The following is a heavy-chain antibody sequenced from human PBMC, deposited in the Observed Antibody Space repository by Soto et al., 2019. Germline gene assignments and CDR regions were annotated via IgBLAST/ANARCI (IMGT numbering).Heavy chain of an antibody. D-gene: IGHD3-22*01. CDR2: ISYDGSNK. J-gene: IGHJ4*02. CDR1: GFTFSSYA. Sequence: LRLSCAASGFTFSSYAMHWVRQAPGKGLEWVAVISYDGSNKYYADSVKGRFTISRDNSKNTLYLQMNSLRAEDTAVYYCARDHNYYDSSGSHLDYWGQGTLVTVSS. V-gene: IGHV3-30-3*01. CDR3: ARDHNYYDSSGSHLDY.